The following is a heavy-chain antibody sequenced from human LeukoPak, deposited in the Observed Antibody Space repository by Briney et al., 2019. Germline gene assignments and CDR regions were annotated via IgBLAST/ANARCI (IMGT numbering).Heavy chain of an antibody. Sequence: GGSLRLSCAASGFTFSGYSLNWVRQAPGKGLEWVSSIRSGSDYIYYADSVKGRFTISRDSAKTSLYLQMNSLRAEDTAVYYCARDGEGTSLSFFDYWGLGTLVTVSA. CDR2: IRSGSDYI. CDR1: GFTFSGYS. D-gene: IGHD3-10*01. V-gene: IGHV3-21*01. CDR3: ARDGEGTSLSFFDY. J-gene: IGHJ4*02.